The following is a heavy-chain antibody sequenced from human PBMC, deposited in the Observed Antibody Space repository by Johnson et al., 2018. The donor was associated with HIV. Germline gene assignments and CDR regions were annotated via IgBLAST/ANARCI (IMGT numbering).Heavy chain of an antibody. CDR1: GFTFSSYA. V-gene: IGHV3-64*01. Sequence: VQLVESGGGLVQPGGSLRLSCAASGFTFSSYAMHWVRQAPGKGLEYVSAISSNGGSTYYANSVKGRFTISRDNSKNTLYLQMGSLRAEDMAVYYCARERGSGITMVRGVIQPAFDIWGQGTMVTVSS. D-gene: IGHD3-10*01. J-gene: IGHJ3*02. CDR3: ARERGSGITMVRGVIQPAFDI. CDR2: ISSNGGST.